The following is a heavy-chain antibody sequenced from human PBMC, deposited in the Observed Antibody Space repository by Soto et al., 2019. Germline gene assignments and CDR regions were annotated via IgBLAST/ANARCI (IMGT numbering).Heavy chain of an antibody. CDR3: TTLYSGYDYVGY. Sequence: GGSLRLSCAASGFTFSSYAMSWVRQAPGEGLEWVSTTSGSGGSTYYADSVKGRFTISRDNSKNTLYLQMNNLKSEDTAVYYCTTLYSGYDYVGYWGQGTLVTVSS. J-gene: IGHJ4*02. CDR1: GFTFSSYA. D-gene: IGHD5-12*01. CDR2: TSGSGGST. V-gene: IGHV3-23*01.